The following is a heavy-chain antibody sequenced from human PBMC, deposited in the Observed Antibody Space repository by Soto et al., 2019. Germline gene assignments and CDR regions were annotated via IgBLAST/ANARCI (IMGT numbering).Heavy chain of an antibody. CDR1: GYTLTSYG. CDR3: ARDLLEMATRTDHFDY. Sequence: QVQLVQSGAEVKKPGASVKVSCKASGYTLTSYGISWGRQAPGQGFEWMGWISAYNGNTNYAQKLQGRVTMTTDTSTSTAYMELRSLRSDDTAVYYCARDLLEMATRTDHFDYWGQGTLVTVSS. J-gene: IGHJ4*02. D-gene: IGHD5-12*01. V-gene: IGHV1-18*01. CDR2: ISAYNGNT.